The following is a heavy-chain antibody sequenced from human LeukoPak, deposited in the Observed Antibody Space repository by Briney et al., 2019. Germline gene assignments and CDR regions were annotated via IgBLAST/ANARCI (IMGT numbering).Heavy chain of an antibody. Sequence: PLETLSLTCTVSGYSLSSGFYWGWIRQPPGKGLEWIATMFHSGSTYYNPSLESRVTISMDTSKNQFSLRLISVTAADTALYYCARFGTRDNCCHPGVDTWGQGTPVTVSS. J-gene: IGHJ5*02. CDR1: GYSLSSGFY. CDR2: MFHSGST. D-gene: IGHD1-1*01. CDR3: ARFGTRDNCCHPGVDT. V-gene: IGHV4-38-2*02.